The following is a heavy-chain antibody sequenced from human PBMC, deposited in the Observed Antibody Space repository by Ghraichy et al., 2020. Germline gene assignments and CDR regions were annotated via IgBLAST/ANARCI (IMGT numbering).Heavy chain of an antibody. CDR2: ISVGADDT. CDR1: GFTFRHYG. V-gene: IGHV3-23*01. CDR3: ATDFSPYLGDVTQG. D-gene: IGHD2-21*01. J-gene: IGHJ4*02. Sequence: GGSLRLSCGASGFTFRHYGMNWVRQAPGKGLEWVAGISVGADDTYYADSVEGRFTISRDNSENSLHLHMHSLRPGDTAIYYCATDFSPYLGDVTQGWGQGTLVTVSS.